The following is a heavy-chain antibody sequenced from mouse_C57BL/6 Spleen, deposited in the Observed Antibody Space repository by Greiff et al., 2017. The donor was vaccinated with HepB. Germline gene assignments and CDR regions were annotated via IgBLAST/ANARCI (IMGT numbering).Heavy chain of an antibody. CDR2: INPNNGGT. CDR1: GYTFTDYY. V-gene: IGHV1-26*01. Sequence: EVQLQQSGPELVKPGASVKISCKASGYTFTDYYMNWVKQSHGKSLEWIGDINPNNGGTSYNQKFKGKATLTVDKSSSTAYMELRSLTSEDSAVYYCARPPYMTTVVATDYFDYWGQGTTLTVSS. J-gene: IGHJ2*01. D-gene: IGHD1-1*01. CDR3: ARPPYMTTVVATDYFDY.